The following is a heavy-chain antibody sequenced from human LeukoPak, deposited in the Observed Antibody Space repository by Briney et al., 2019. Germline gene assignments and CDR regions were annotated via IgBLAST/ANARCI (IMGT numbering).Heavy chain of an antibody. CDR1: GFTFSSYA. D-gene: IGHD5-12*01. CDR3: AKAGGYDCDY. Sequence: PGGSLRLSCAASGFTFSSYAMSWVRQAPGKGLEWVSAIGGSGGSTYYADSVKGRFTISRDNSKNTLFLQMNNLRAEDTAVYYCAKAGGYDCDYWGQGTLVTVSS. CDR2: IGGSGGST. J-gene: IGHJ4*02. V-gene: IGHV3-23*01.